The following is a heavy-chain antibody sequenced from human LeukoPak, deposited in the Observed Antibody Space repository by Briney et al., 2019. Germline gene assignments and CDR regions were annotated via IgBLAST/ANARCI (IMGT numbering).Heavy chain of an antibody. D-gene: IGHD3-10*01. CDR2: ISGDGGST. V-gene: IGHV3-43*02. CDR3: AKDRYYGSGMNYFDY. J-gene: IGHJ4*02. Sequence: GGSLRLSCAASGFTFDDYAMHWVRQAPGKVLDWVSLISGDGGSTYYADSVKGRFTISRDNSKNSLYLQMNSLRTEDTALYYCAKDRYYGSGMNYFDYWGQGTLVTVSS. CDR1: GFTFDDYA.